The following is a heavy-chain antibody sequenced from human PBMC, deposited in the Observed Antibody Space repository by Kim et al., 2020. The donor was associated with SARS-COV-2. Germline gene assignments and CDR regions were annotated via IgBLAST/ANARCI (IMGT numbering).Heavy chain of an antibody. CDR3: ARGPLLDITPYDY. Sequence: AQKFKGRVTITADETTSTAYMELSSLRSEDTAVYYCARGPLLDITPYDYWGQGTLVTVSS. J-gene: IGHJ4*02. V-gene: IGHV1-69*01.